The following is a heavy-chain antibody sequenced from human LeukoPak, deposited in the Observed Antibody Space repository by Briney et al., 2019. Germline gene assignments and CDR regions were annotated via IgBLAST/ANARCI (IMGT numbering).Heavy chain of an antibody. CDR3: ARDRGDTGEYFQH. J-gene: IGHJ1*01. Sequence: GGSLRLSCAASGFTFSSYAMHWVRQAPGKGLEWVAVISYDGSNKYYADSVKGRFTISRDNSKNTLYLQMNSLRAEDTAVYYCARDRGDTGEYFQHWGQGTLVTVSS. V-gene: IGHV3-30-3*01. CDR1: GFTFSSYA. CDR2: ISYDGSNK.